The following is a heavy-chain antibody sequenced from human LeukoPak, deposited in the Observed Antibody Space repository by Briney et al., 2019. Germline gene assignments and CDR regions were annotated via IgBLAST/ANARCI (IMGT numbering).Heavy chain of an antibody. CDR2: VYSTGTT. V-gene: IGHV4-59*07. Sequence: SDTLSLTCTVSGGSLSPYYWTWIRQSPGKGLEWIGYVYSTGTTNYNPSLRSRVTISADTSKNQFSLKLSSVTAADTAVYYCARASYDLLTGYYPFDYWGQGTLVTVSS. CDR3: ARASYDLLTGYYPFDY. J-gene: IGHJ4*02. D-gene: IGHD3-9*01. CDR1: GGSLSPYY.